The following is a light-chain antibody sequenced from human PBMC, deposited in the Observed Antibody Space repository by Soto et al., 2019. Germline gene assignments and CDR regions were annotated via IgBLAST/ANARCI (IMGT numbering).Light chain of an antibody. CDR2: GNT. J-gene: IGLJ2*01. Sequence: QSVLTQPPSVSGAPGQRATISCTGSSSNTGAGYDVQWYQQLPGTAPKLLIYGNTHRPSGVPDRFSGSKSGTSASLAITGLQAEDEADYYCQSYDSSLSGSVVFGGGTKLTVL. CDR1: SSNTGAGYD. V-gene: IGLV1-40*01. CDR3: QSYDSSLSGSVV.